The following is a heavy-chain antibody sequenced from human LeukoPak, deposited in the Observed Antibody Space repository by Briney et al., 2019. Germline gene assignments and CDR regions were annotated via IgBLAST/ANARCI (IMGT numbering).Heavy chain of an antibody. D-gene: IGHD3-10*01. V-gene: IGHV3-33*05. J-gene: IGHJ4*02. CDR3: AKDLSSGVPSRLGEPMGYFDY. Sequence: GGSLRLSCAASGFTFSSYGMHWVRQAPGKGLEWVAVISYDGSNKYNADSVKGRFTISRDNPKNTLYLQMNSLRAEDTAVYYCAKDLSSGVPSRLGEPMGYFDYWGQGTLVTVSS. CDR1: GFTFSSYG. CDR2: ISYDGSNK.